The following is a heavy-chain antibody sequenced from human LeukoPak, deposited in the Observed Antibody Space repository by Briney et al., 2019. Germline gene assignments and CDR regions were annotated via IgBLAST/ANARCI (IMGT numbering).Heavy chain of an antibody. D-gene: IGHD4-23*01. Sequence: GGSLRLSCAASGFPFSSFSMNWVRQAPGKGLEWVSSISSSTTYIYYADSVKGRFTISRDNAKDSLYLQMNSLRAEDTAVYYCARGEPGFGGLPTVLANWGHGTLVTVSS. CDR2: ISSSTTYI. V-gene: IGHV3-21*01. CDR3: ARGEPGFGGLPTVLAN. J-gene: IGHJ4*01. CDR1: GFPFSSFS.